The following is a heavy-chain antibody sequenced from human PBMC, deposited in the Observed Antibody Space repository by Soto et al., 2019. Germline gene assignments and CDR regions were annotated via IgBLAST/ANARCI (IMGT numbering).Heavy chain of an antibody. J-gene: IGHJ4*02. CDR2: IYYSGST. D-gene: IGHD3-9*01. V-gene: IGHV4-59*01. CDR1: GGSISSYY. Sequence: SETLSLTCTVSGGSISSYYWSWIRQPPGKGLEWIGYIYYSGSTNYNPSLKSRVTISVDTSKNQFSLKLSSVTAADTAVYYCARGAPLLIRDFGWQIDYWGQGTLVTVSS. CDR3: ARGAPLLIRDFGWQIDY.